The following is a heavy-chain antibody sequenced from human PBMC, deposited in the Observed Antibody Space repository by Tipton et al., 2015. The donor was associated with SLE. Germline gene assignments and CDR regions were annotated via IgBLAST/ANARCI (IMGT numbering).Heavy chain of an antibody. CDR1: GGSISSYY. V-gene: IGHV4-59*01. J-gene: IGHJ3*02. CDR2: IYYSGST. CDR3: AREGCDSSGYYAFDI. Sequence: LRLSCTVSGGSISSYYWSWIRQPPGKGLEWIGYIYYSGSTNYNPSLKSRVTISVDTSKNQFSLKLSSVTAADTAVYYCAREGCDSSGYYAFDIWGQGTMVTVSS. D-gene: IGHD3-22*01.